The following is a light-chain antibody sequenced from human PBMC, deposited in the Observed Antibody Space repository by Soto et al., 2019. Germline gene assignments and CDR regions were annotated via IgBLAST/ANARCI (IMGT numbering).Light chain of an antibody. Sequence: AIQLTQSPSSLSASVGDRVTVTCRASQGVTSSLAWYQQRPGKAPKLLIYDASSLESGVPSRFSGSGSGTEFTLTISRLKPEDFATYYCQQFNTYPITFGHGTRLEVK. CDR3: QQFNTYPIT. J-gene: IGKJ5*01. V-gene: IGKV1-13*02. CDR1: QGVTSS. CDR2: DAS.